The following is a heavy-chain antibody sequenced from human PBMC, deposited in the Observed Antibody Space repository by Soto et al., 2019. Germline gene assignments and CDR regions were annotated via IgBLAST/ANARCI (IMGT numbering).Heavy chain of an antibody. Sequence: QVQLVESGGGVVQPGRSLRLSCAASGFTFSSYAMHWVRQAPGKGLEWVAVISYDGSNKYYADSVKGRFTISRDNSKNTLYLQMNSLRAEDTAVYYCARINHYDSSGLDVDYWGQGTLVTVSS. D-gene: IGHD3-22*01. J-gene: IGHJ4*02. CDR3: ARINHYDSSGLDVDY. CDR2: ISYDGSNK. V-gene: IGHV3-30-3*01. CDR1: GFTFSSYA.